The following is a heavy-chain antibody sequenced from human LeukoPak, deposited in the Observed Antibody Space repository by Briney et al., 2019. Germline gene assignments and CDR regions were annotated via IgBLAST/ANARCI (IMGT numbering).Heavy chain of an antibody. CDR2: ISGSGGST. Sequence: GGSLRLSCAASGFTFSSYAMSWVHQAPGKGLEWVSAISGSGGSTYYADSVKGRFTISRDNSKNTLYLQMNSLRAEDTAVYYCAKDRTQSYYYDGSGYRYGDYWGQGTLVTVSS. CDR3: AKDRTQSYYYDGSGYRYGDY. CDR1: GFTFSSYA. J-gene: IGHJ4*02. D-gene: IGHD3-22*01. V-gene: IGHV3-23*01.